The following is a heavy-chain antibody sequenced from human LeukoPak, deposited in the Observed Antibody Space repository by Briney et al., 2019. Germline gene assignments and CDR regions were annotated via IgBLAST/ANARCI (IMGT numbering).Heavy chain of an antibody. D-gene: IGHD3-10*01. CDR2: ISSSSSII. CDR1: GFSFSSYS. CDR3: AKVDGSGSYYFDY. Sequence: AGGSLRLSCAASGFSFSSYSMNWVRQAPGKGLERVSFISSSSSIIYYADSVKGRFTISRDNARNSLYLQMNSLRAEDTAVYYCAKVDGSGSYYFDYWGQGTLATVSS. J-gene: IGHJ4*02. V-gene: IGHV3-21*01.